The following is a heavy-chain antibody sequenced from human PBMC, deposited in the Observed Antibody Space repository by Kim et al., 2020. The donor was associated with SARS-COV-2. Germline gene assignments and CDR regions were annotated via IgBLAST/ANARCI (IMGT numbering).Heavy chain of an antibody. Sequence: SETLSLTCAVSGGSISSSNWWSWVRQPPGKGLEWIGEIYHSGSTNYTPSLKSRVTISVDKSKNQFSLKLSSVTAADTAVYYCARVQRITIYGVVIEGHGMDVRGQGTTVTVSS. D-gene: IGHD3-3*01. CDR1: GGSISSSNW. CDR2: IYHSGST. J-gene: IGHJ6*02. CDR3: ARVQRITIYGVVIEGHGMDV. V-gene: IGHV4-4*02.